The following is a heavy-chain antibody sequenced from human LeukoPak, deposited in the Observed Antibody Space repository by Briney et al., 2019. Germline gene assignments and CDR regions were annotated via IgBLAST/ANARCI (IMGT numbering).Heavy chain of an antibody. V-gene: IGHV5-51*01. Sequence: GESLKISCKGSGYSFTSYWIGWVRQLPGKGLEWMGIIYPGDSDTRYSPSFQGQVTISADKSISTAYLQWSSLKASDTAMYYCARGSYYDFWSGYYPDAFDIWDQGTMVTVSS. J-gene: IGHJ3*02. CDR2: IYPGDSDT. D-gene: IGHD3-3*01. CDR1: GYSFTSYW. CDR3: ARGSYYDFWSGYYPDAFDI.